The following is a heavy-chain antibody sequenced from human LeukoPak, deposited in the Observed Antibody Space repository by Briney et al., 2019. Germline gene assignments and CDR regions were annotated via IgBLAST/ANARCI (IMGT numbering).Heavy chain of an antibody. CDR1: GFTFNIYA. Sequence: GGSLRLSCAASGFTFNIYAMSWVRQAPGRGLEWVSSITSSGDSTFYADSVKGRFTISRDNSRTTLFLQMNRLRVEDTAIYYCAKAGYTYYYGSGTQGSWGQGTLVTVSS. V-gene: IGHV3-23*01. D-gene: IGHD3-10*01. CDR2: ITSSGDST. CDR3: AKAGYTYYYGSGTQGS. J-gene: IGHJ4*02.